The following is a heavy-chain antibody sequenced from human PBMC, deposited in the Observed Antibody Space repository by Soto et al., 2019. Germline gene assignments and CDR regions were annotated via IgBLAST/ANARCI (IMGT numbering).Heavy chain of an antibody. D-gene: IGHD3-3*01. CDR3: ATDLNWSGT. CDR2: RNPDGGET. CDR1: GFSLSDCW. J-gene: IGHJ3*01. V-gene: IGHV3-7*01. Sequence: QLEESGGELVQPGGSLRLSCVVSGFSLSDCWMTWVRQAPGKGLECLANRNPDGGETYYVESVQGRFTVSRDNAKNSLFLQMNNLRVEDTAVYYCATDLNWSGTWGRGTMVTVSS.